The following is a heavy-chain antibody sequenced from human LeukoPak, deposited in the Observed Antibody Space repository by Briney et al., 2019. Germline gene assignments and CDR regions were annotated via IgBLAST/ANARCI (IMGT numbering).Heavy chain of an antibody. V-gene: IGHV3-48*01. J-gene: IGHJ6*03. CDR2: ISGSSSTI. Sequence: GGSLRLSCAASGFTFSSYSMNWVRQAPGKGLEWVSYISGSSSTIYYADSVKGRFTISRDNSKNTLYLQMNSLRAEDTAVYYCAKRYCSGTSCYNYYYYMDVWGEGTTVTVSS. D-gene: IGHD2-2*02. CDR3: AKRYCSGTSCYNYYYYMDV. CDR1: GFTFSSYS.